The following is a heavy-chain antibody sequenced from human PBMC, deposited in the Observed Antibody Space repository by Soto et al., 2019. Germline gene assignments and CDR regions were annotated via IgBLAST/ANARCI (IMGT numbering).Heavy chain of an antibody. D-gene: IGHD2-15*01. V-gene: IGHV4-30-4*01. Sequence: PSETLSLTCAVSDFSISSGDYYWSWIRQPPGKGLEWIGYIYYSGSTYYNPSLKSRVTISVDTSKNQFSLKLSSVTAADTAVYYCAISSEGWFDPWGQGTLVTVSS. J-gene: IGHJ5*02. CDR3: AISSEGWFDP. CDR1: DFSISSGDYY. CDR2: IYYSGST.